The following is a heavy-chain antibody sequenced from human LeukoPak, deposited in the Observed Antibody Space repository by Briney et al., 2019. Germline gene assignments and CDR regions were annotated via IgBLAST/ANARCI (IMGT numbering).Heavy chain of an antibody. D-gene: IGHD3-16*02. CDR3: TKLRLGELSLPWY. CDR2: ISGSGGST. Sequence: GGSLRLSCAASGFTFSSYGMSWVRQAPGKGLEWVSAISGSGGSTYYADSVKGRFTISRDNSKNTLYLQMNSLRAEDTAVYYCTKLRLGELSLPWYWGQGTLVTVSS. J-gene: IGHJ4*02. V-gene: IGHV3-23*01. CDR1: GFTFSSYG.